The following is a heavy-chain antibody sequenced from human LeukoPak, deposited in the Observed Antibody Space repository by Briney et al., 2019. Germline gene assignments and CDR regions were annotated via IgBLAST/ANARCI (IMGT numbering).Heavy chain of an antibody. Sequence: GGSLRLSCAASGFTFSSYAMHWVRQAPGKGLEWVAVISYDGSNKYYADSVKGRFTISRDNSKNTLYLQMNSLRTEDTAVYYCARAGLMVRGVYNWFDPWGQGTLVTVSS. J-gene: IGHJ5*02. D-gene: IGHD3-10*01. CDR1: GFTFSSYA. CDR2: ISYDGSNK. V-gene: IGHV3-30*04. CDR3: ARAGLMVRGVYNWFDP.